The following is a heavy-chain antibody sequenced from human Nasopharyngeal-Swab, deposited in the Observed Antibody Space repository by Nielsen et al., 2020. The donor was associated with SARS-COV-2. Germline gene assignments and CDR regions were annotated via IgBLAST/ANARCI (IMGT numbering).Heavy chain of an antibody. CDR1: GGTFSSYA. V-gene: IGHV1-69*06. J-gene: IGHJ3*02. D-gene: IGHD3-10*01. CDR3: ASLRGKVRGGARGAFDI. CDR2: IIPIFGTA. Sequence: SVKVSCKASGGTFSSYAISWVRQAPGQGLEWMGGIIPIFGTANYAQKFQGRVAITADKSTSIAYMELSSLRSEDTAVYYCASLRGKVRGGARGAFDIWGQGTMVTVSS.